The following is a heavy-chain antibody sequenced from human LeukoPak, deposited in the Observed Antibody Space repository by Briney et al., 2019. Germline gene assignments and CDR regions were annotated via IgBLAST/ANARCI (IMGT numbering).Heavy chain of an antibody. V-gene: IGHV4-34*01. J-gene: IGHJ3*02. CDR1: GGSFSGYY. CDR2: INHSGST. CDR3: ARPRIKGDDAFDI. Sequence: RSSETLSLTCAVYGGSFSGYYWSWIRQPPGKGLEWIGEINHSGSTNYNPSLKSRVTISVDTSKNQFSLKLSSVTAADTAVYYCARPRIKGDDAFDIWGQGTMVTVSS. D-gene: IGHD3-16*01.